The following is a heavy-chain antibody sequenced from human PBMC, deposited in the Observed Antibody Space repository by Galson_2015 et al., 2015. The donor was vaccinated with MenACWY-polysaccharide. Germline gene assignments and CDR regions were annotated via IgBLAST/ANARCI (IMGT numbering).Heavy chain of an antibody. V-gene: IGHV1-2*02. CDR2: IHPNSGGT. CDR1: GYTFSGYH. Sequence: SVKVSCKASGYTFSGYHIHWVRQAPGQGLEWMGWIHPNSGGTTFAQKFQGRVTMTRDTSVSTVYMELNSLRSDDTAVYYCGRGGYGTGSGSYWGQGTLVTVSS. CDR3: GRGGYGTGSGSY. J-gene: IGHJ4*02. D-gene: IGHD3-10*01.